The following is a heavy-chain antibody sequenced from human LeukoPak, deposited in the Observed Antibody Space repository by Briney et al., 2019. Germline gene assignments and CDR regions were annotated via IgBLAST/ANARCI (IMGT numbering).Heavy chain of an antibody. CDR1: GGSISSYY. V-gene: IGHV4-59*12. CDR2: IYYSGST. J-gene: IGHJ4*02. Sequence: SETLSLTCTVSGGSISSYYWSWIRQPPGKGLEWIGYIYYSGSTYYNPSLKSRVSISVDTSKNQFSLGLSSVAAADTAIYYCAREDSSGHYFDYWGQGTLVTVSS. CDR3: AREDSSGHYFDY. D-gene: IGHD5-18*01.